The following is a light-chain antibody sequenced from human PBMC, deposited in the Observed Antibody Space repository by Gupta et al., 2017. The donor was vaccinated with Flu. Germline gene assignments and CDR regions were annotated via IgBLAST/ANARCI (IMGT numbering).Light chain of an antibody. CDR2: EDR. CDR1: ALPKKY. V-gene: IGLV3-10*01. CDR3: YSTDSSDSHWGV. Sequence: QTARITCSGDALPKKYAYWYQQKSGQAPVLVIYEDRKRPSGIPEGFSGSKSGRMATLTISGAQVEDEADYYCYSTDSSDSHWGVFGGGTKLTVL. J-gene: IGLJ2*01.